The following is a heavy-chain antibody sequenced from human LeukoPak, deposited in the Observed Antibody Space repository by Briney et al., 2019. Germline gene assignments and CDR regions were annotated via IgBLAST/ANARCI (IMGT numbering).Heavy chain of an antibody. Sequence: GSSVKVSCKASGGTFSSYAISWVRQAPGQGLEWMGGIIPIFGTANYAQKFQGRVTITADKSTSTTYMELSSLRSEDTAVYYCAREGGSGSYLDYWGQGTLVTVSS. V-gene: IGHV1-69*06. D-gene: IGHD3-10*01. CDR3: AREGGSGSYLDY. CDR2: IIPIFGTA. J-gene: IGHJ4*02. CDR1: GGTFSSYA.